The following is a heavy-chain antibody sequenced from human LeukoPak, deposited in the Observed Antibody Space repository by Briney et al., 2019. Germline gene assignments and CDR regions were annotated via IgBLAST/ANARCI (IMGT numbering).Heavy chain of an antibody. V-gene: IGHV1-8*01. D-gene: IGHD6-19*01. CDR1: GYTFTSYD. CDR2: MNPNSGNT. Sequence: GASVKVSCKASGYTFTSYDINWVRQATGQGLEWMGWMNPNSGNTGYAQKFQGRVTMTRNTSISTAYMELSSLRSEDTAVYYCARLSAQQWLAYYYYYYYMDVWGKGTTVTVSS. CDR3: ARLSAQQWLAYYYYYYYMDV. J-gene: IGHJ6*03.